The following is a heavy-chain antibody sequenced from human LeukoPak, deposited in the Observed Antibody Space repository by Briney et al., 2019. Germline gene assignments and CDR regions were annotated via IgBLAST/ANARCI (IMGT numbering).Heavy chain of an antibody. J-gene: IGHJ4*02. V-gene: IGHV3-9*01. Sequence: GRSLRLSCAASGFTFDDYAMHWVRHAPGKGLEWVSGISWNSGSIGYADSVKGRFTISRDNAKNSLYLQMNSLRAEDTALYYCAKGGYSGYDYGYFDYWGQGTLVTVSS. D-gene: IGHD5-12*01. CDR1: GFTFDDYA. CDR3: AKGGYSGYDYGYFDY. CDR2: ISWNSGSI.